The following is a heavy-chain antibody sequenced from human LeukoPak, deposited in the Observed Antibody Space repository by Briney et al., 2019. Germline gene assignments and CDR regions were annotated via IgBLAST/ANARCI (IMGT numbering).Heavy chain of an antibody. D-gene: IGHD3-3*01. CDR2: ISHDGSNK. V-gene: IGHV3-30*04. CDR3: ARVKYYDFWSGYTLPDV. J-gene: IGHJ6*02. CDR1: GFIFSDYA. Sequence: GGSLRLSCAASGFIFSDYAMHWVRQAPGKGLEWVAIISHDGSNKYHADSVKGRFTISRDNAKNSLYLQMNSLRAEDTAVYYCARVKYYDFWSGYTLPDVWGQGTTVTVSS.